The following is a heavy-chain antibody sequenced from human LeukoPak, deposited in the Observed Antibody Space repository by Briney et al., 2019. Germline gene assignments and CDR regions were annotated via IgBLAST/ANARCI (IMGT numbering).Heavy chain of an antibody. CDR1: GFTFSNYG. J-gene: IGHJ3*02. CDR3: AKVRLAMADAFDI. D-gene: IGHD5-18*01. Sequence: GGSLRLSCAASGFTFSNYGMSWVRQAPGKGLEWVSSISGSGGSTHYADSVKGRFTISRDNSKNTLYLQMNSLRAEDTAVYYCAKVRLAMADAFDIWGQGTMVTVSS. CDR2: ISGSGGST. V-gene: IGHV3-23*01.